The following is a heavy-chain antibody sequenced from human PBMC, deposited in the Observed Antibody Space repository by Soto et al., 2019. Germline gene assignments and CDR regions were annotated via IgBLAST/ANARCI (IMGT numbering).Heavy chain of an antibody. CDR2: IIPIFGTA. V-gene: IGHV1-69*12. D-gene: IGHD6-25*01. Sequence: QVQLVQSGAEVKKPGSSVKVSCKASGGTLSSYAISWVRQAPGQGLEWMGGIIPIFGTANYAQKFQGRVTITADESTSTAYMELSSLRSEDTAVYYCARVSAATLLVPFDYWGQGTLVTVSS. CDR1: GGTLSSYA. J-gene: IGHJ4*02. CDR3: ARVSAATLLVPFDY.